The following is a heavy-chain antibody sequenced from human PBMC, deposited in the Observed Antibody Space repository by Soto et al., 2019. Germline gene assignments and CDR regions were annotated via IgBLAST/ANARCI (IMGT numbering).Heavy chain of an antibody. CDR3: ARDRDGSGSFYFDY. J-gene: IGHJ4*02. D-gene: IGHD3-10*01. V-gene: IGHV4-31*03. Sequence: QVQLQESGPGLVKPSQTLSLTCTVSGGSISSGGYYWSWIRQHPGKGLEWIGYIYSSGSTYYNPSLKSRVTISVDTSKNQFSLNLNSVTAADTAVYFCARDRDGSGSFYFDYWGQGTLVTVSS. CDR2: IYSSGST. CDR1: GGSISSGGYY.